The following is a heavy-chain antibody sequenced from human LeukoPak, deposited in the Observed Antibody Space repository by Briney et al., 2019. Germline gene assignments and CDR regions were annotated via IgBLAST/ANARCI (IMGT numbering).Heavy chain of an antibody. CDR3: AENRGYSWQYFFDY. J-gene: IGHJ4*02. CDR2: ISGGGGPT. D-gene: IGHD6-25*01. CDR1: GFTFSNYA. Sequence: PGGSLRLSCAASGFTFSNYAMSWVRQAPGKGLEWVSAISGGGGPTYYADSVKGRFTISRDNSKNTLYLQMNRLRDEEAAVYFGAENRGYSWQYFFDYWGQGTLVTVSS. V-gene: IGHV3-23*01.